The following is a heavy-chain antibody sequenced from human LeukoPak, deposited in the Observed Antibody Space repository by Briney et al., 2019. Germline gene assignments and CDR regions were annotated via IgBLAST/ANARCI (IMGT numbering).Heavy chain of an antibody. V-gene: IGHV3-23*01. J-gene: IGHJ4*02. D-gene: IGHD1/OR15-1a*01. Sequence: GGSLRLSCAASGFTFSTYAMSWVRQTPEKGLEWVSAISDTGGNTFYADSVKGRFTISRDNSKNTLYLQMNSLRAEDTAIYYCAKGRTNDYWGQGTLVTVSS. CDR3: AKGRTNDY. CDR1: GFTFSTYA. CDR2: ISDTGGNT.